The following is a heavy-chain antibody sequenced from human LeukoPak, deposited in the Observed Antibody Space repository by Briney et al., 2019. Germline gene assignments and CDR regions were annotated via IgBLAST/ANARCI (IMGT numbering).Heavy chain of an antibody. CDR1: GFTVSSNY. J-gene: IGHJ6*02. CDR3: AKDDILTGYYLPYDYYGMDV. V-gene: IGHV3-53*01. Sequence: GGSLRLSCAASGFTVSSNYMSWVRQAPGKGLEWVSVIYSGGSTYYADSVKGRFTISRDNSKNTLYLQMNSLRAEDTAVYYCAKDDILTGYYLPYDYYGMDVWGQGTTVTVSS. D-gene: IGHD3-9*01. CDR2: IYSGGST.